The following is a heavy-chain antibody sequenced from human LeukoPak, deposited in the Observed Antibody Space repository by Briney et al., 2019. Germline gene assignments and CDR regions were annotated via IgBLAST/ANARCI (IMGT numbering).Heavy chain of an antibody. Sequence: GGSLRLSCAASGFTFSSYAMSWVRQAPGKGLEWVSVIGGSGGTTYYAASVKGRFTISRDNSKSTLYLQMNSLRAEDTAVYHCATTYTSNWYNYWGQGTLVTVSS. CDR2: IGGSGGTT. D-gene: IGHD6-13*01. V-gene: IGHV3-23*01. CDR3: ATTYTSNWYNY. J-gene: IGHJ4*02. CDR1: GFTFSSYA.